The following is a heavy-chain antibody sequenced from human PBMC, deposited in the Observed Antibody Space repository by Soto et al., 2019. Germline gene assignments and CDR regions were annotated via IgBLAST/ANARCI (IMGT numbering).Heavy chain of an antibody. V-gene: IGHV5-51*01. CDR2: IYPGDSDT. J-gene: IGHJ5*02. D-gene: IGHD2-21*02. CDR1: GYSFASYW. CDR3: AKSHSAGDLGWFDP. Sequence: GESLKISCQGSGYSFASYWIAWVRQMPGKGLEWMGTIYPGDSDTKYSPSFQGQVTISADKSISTAYLQWSSLKASDTAMYYCAKSHSAGDLGWFDPWGQGTLVTVSS.